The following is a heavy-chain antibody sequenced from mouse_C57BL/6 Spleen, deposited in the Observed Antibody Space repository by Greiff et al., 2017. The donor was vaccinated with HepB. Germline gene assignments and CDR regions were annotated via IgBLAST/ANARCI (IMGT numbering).Heavy chain of an antibody. J-gene: IGHJ2*01. CDR3: ARCLITTVVATDY. CDR1: GYTFTSYG. CDR2: IYPRSGNT. Sequence: VKLQQSGAELARPGASVKLSCKASGYTFTSYGISWVKQRTGQGLEWIGEIYPRSGNTYYNEKFKGKATLTADKSSSTAYMELRRLTSEDSAVYCCARCLITTVVATDYWGQGTTLTVSS. V-gene: IGHV1-81*01. D-gene: IGHD1-1*01.